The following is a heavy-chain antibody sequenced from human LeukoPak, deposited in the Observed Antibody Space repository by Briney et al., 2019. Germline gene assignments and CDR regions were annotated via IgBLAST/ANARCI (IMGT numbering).Heavy chain of an antibody. CDR1: GITFSNSA. CDR3: AKAFGQWPLNWFDP. CDR2: ITKSGDQT. D-gene: IGHD6-19*01. Sequence: PGGSLRLSCVPSGITFSNSALSWVRQAPGKGLEWVSTITKSGDQTHYADSVKGRFTISRDNSKNTLYLQMNSLRAEDTAVYYCAKAFGQWPLNWFDPWGQGTLVTVSS. J-gene: IGHJ5*02. V-gene: IGHV3-23*01.